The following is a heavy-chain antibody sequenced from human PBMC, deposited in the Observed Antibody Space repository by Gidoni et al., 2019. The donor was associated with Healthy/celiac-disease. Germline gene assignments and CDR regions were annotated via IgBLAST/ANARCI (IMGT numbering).Heavy chain of an antibody. CDR3: ARDPSGTAMGDRGMDV. J-gene: IGHJ6*02. Sequence: QVQLVESGGGVVQPRRSLRLSCAASGFTFSSYPMHWVRQAPGKGLEWVAVISYDVSNKYYAASVKGRFTISRDNSKNPLYLQMNSLRAEDTALYYCARDPSGTAMGDRGMDVWGQGTTVTVSS. CDR1: GFTFSSYP. V-gene: IGHV3-30-3*01. D-gene: IGHD5-18*01. CDR2: ISYDVSNK.